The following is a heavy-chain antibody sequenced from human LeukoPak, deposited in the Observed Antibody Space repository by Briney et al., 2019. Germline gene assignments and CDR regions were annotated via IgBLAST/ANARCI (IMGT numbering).Heavy chain of an antibody. CDR3: ARDKRPAGDFWSGYYRGAYYYYGMDV. CDR1: GGSISSGGYY. V-gene: IGHV4-31*03. Sequence: SQTLSLTCTVSGGSISSGGYYWSWIRQHPGKGLEWIGYIYYSGSTYYNPSLKSRVTISVDTSKNQFSLKLSSVTAADTAVYYCARDKRPAGDFWSGYYRGAYYYYGMDVWGQGTTVTVSS. D-gene: IGHD3-3*01. J-gene: IGHJ6*02. CDR2: IYYSGST.